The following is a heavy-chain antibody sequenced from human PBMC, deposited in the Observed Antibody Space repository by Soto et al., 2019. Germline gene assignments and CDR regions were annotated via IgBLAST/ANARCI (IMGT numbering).Heavy chain of an antibody. Sequence: LSLTCVISGDSVSSNTASWNWIRQSPSRGLEWLGRTYFRSKWYNDYAVSVKSRIIINPDTSNNQFSLQLNSVTPEDTAVYFCAKGDNLGPKTGYAFDPWGQGIMVTVSS. D-gene: IGHD5-12*01. CDR2: TYFRSKWYN. CDR3: AKGDNLGPKTGYAFDP. CDR1: GDSVSSNTAS. V-gene: IGHV6-1*01. J-gene: IGHJ5*02.